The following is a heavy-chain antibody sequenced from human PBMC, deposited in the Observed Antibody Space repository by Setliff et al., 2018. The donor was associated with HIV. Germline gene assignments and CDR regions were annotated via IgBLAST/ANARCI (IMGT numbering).Heavy chain of an antibody. CDR2: INPNSGGT. CDR3: ATFRYCSGGSCPPFDY. CDR1: GGTFSSYA. V-gene: IGHV1-69*10. J-gene: IGHJ4*02. Sequence: ASVKVSCKASGGTFSSYAISWVRQAPGQGLEWMGWINPNSGGTTYAQKFQGRVTITADTSTDTAYMELSSLRSEDTAVYYCATFRYCSGGSCPPFDYWGQGTLVTVSS. D-gene: IGHD2-15*01.